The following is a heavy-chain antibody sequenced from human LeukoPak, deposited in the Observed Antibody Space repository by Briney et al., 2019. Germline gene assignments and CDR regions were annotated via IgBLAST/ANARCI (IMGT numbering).Heavy chain of an antibody. V-gene: IGHV3-30*04. Sequence: PGGSLRLSCAASGFTFSSYAMHWVRQAPGKGLEWVAVISYDGSNKYYADSVKGRFTISRDNSKNTLYLQMSSLRAEDTAVYYCARVRAVAGPDYWGQGTLVTVSS. J-gene: IGHJ4*02. D-gene: IGHD6-19*01. CDR2: ISYDGSNK. CDR3: ARVRAVAGPDY. CDR1: GFTFSSYA.